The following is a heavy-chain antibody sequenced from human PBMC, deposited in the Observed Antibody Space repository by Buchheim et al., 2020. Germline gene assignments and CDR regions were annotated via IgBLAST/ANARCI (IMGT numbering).Heavy chain of an antibody. V-gene: IGHV3-21*01. CDR2: ISSSSSYI. D-gene: IGHD3-10*01. CDR1: GFTFSSYS. CDR3: ARDRYYYGSGSYYYYYYYYGMDV. J-gene: IGHJ6*02. Sequence: EVQLVESGGGLVKPGGSLRLSCAASGFTFSSYSMNWVRQAPGKGLEWVSSISSSSSYIYYADSVKGRFPISRDNAKNSLYLQMNSLRAEDTAVYYCARDRYYYGSGSYYYYYYYYGMDVWGQGTT.